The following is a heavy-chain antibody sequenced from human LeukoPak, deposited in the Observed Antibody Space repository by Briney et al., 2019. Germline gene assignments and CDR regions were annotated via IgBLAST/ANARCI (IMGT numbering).Heavy chain of an antibody. J-gene: IGHJ4*02. CDR1: GGSLSGYY. D-gene: IGHD3-9*01. Sequence: KTSETLSLTCAVYGGSLSGYYWSWIRQPPGKGLEWIGEINHSGSTNYNPSLKSRVTISVDTSKNQFSLKLSSVTAADTAVYYCARGLVGDILTGYYNSPDFDYWGQGTLVTVSS. CDR2: INHSGST. V-gene: IGHV4-34*01. CDR3: ARGLVGDILTGYYNSPDFDY.